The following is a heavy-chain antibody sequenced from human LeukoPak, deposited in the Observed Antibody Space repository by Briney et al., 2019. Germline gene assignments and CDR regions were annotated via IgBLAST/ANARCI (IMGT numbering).Heavy chain of an antibody. D-gene: IGHD2-2*01. CDR1: GGSISSGGYS. CDR3: ARGGVGTHANADFDY. Sequence: SQTLSLTCAVSGGSISSGGYSWSWIRQPPGKGLEWIGYIYHSGSTYYNPSLKSRVTISVDRSKNQFSLKLSSVTAADTAVYYCARGGVGTHANADFDYWGQGTLVTVSS. J-gene: IGHJ4*02. V-gene: IGHV4-30-2*01. CDR2: IYHSGST.